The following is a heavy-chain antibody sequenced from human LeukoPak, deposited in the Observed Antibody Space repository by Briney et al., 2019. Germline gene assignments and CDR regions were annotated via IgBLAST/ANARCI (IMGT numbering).Heavy chain of an antibody. V-gene: IGHV4-59*11. Sequence: SETLSLTCTVSGGSISSHYWSWVRQPPGKGLEWIGNIYDSESTHYKSSLKSRVIISVDTSKNQFSLRLSSVTAADTAVYYCARVLQNYYYLDVWGKGTTVTVSS. CDR3: ARVLQNYYYLDV. CDR2: IYDSEST. CDR1: GGSISSHY. D-gene: IGHD3-3*01. J-gene: IGHJ6*03.